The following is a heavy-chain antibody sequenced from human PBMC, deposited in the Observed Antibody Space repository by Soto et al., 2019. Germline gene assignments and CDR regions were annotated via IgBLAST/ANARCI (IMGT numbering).Heavy chain of an antibody. CDR1: GFTFSSYS. CDR2: ISSSSSYI. V-gene: IGHV3-21*01. Sequence: EVQLVESGGGLVKPGGSLRLSCAASGFTFSSYSMNWVRQAPGKGLEWVSSISSSSSYIYYADSVKGRFTISRDNAKNSLYLQMNSLRAEDTAVYYCAREYNGDEYYYDSSGYPLDYWGQGTLVTVSS. D-gene: IGHD3-22*01. CDR3: AREYNGDEYYYDSSGYPLDY. J-gene: IGHJ4*02.